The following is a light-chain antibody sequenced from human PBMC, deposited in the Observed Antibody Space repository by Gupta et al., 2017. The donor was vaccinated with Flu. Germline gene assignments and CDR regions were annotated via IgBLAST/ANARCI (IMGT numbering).Light chain of an antibody. CDR3: QQYNRAPST. V-gene: IGKV1-27*01. CDR2: AAS. J-gene: IGKJ4*01. Sequence: IQMTQSPSALSASVGARVTITCRASQDIDDFLAWYQQRPGKVPELLIYAASTLQSGVPSRFSGSGSGTDFTLTISGLQPEDVATYYCQQYNRAPSTFGGGTKVAIK. CDR1: QDIDDF.